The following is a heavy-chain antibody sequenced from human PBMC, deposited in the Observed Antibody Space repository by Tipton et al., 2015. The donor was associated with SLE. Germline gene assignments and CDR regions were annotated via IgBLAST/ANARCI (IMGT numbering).Heavy chain of an antibody. Sequence: SWVRQAPGKGLQWIGYIFHSGITYFNPSLKSRVTISVDTSKNQFSLRLSSVTAADTAVYYCARDYYDSRGYTLFDYWGQGALVTVSS. J-gene: IGHJ4*02. V-gene: IGHV4-30-2*04. CDR2: IFHSGIT. CDR3: ARDYYDSRGYTLFDY. D-gene: IGHD3-22*01.